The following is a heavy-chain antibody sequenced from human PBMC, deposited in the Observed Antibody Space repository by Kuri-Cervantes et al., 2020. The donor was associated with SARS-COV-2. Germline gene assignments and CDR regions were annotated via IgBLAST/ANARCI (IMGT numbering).Heavy chain of an antibody. D-gene: IGHD7-27*01. CDR3: ARGPGNWGGFDY. CDR1: GASISSSTYY. CDR2: INHSGST. J-gene: IGHJ4*02. Sequence: SETLSLTCTVSGASISSSTYYWSWIRQPPGKGLEWIGEINHSGSTNYNPSLKSRVTISVDTSKNQFSLKPSSVTAADTAVYYCARGPGNWGGFDYWGQGTLVTVSS. V-gene: IGHV4-34*01.